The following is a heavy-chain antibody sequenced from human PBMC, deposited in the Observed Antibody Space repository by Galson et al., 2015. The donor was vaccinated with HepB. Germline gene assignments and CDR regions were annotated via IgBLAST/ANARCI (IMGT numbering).Heavy chain of an antibody. J-gene: IGHJ3*02. Sequence: SETLSLTCTVSGGSISSYYWSWIRQPPGKGLEWIGYIYYSGSTNYNPSLKSRVTISVDTSKNQFSLKLSSVTAADTAVYYCARAENDFWSGYSPDAFDIWGQGTMVTVSS. CDR1: GGSISSYY. CDR2: IYYSGST. V-gene: IGHV4-59*01. D-gene: IGHD3-3*01. CDR3: ARAENDFWSGYSPDAFDI.